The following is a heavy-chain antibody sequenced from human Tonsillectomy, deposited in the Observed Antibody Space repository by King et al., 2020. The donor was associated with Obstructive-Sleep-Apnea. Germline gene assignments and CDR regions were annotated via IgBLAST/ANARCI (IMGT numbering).Heavy chain of an antibody. J-gene: IGHJ4*02. Sequence: VQLQESGPGLVKPSQTLSLTCTVSGGSISSAGYYWSWIRQHPGKGLEWIGYIYYSGSTYYNPSLKSRVTISIDTSKNHFSLKLIPVTAADTAVYYWARDRCGASEAYFDYWGQGTLVTVSS. CDR1: GGSISSAGYY. V-gene: IGHV4-31*03. CDR3: ARDRCGASEAYFDY. D-gene: IGHD2-15*01. CDR2: IYYSGST.